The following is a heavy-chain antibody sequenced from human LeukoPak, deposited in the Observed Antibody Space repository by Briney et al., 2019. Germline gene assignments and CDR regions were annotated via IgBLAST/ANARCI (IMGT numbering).Heavy chain of an antibody. CDR3: ARQKLAVAEPRGRNWFDP. CDR1: GYTFTLHF. Sequence: GASVKVSCKASGYTFTLHFMHWVRQAPGQGLEWMGWINPNSGGTNYAQKFQGRVTMTRDTSISTAYMELSRLRSDDTAVYYCARQKLAVAEPRGRNWFDPWGQGTLVTVSS. J-gene: IGHJ5*02. CDR2: INPNSGGT. V-gene: IGHV1-2*02. D-gene: IGHD6-19*01.